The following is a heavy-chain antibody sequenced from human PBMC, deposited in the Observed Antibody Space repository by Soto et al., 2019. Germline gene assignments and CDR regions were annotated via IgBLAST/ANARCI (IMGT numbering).Heavy chain of an antibody. D-gene: IGHD1-26*01. V-gene: IGHV3-21*01. CDR1: GFTFSSYS. CDR3: ARNSGSYYAFDI. CDR2: ISSSSSYI. J-gene: IGHJ3*02. Sequence: GGYLRLSCAASGFTFSSYSMNWVRQAPGKGLEWVSSISSSSSYIYYADSVKGRFTISRDNAKNSLYLQMNSLRAEDTALYYCARNSGSYYAFDIWGQGTMVTVSS.